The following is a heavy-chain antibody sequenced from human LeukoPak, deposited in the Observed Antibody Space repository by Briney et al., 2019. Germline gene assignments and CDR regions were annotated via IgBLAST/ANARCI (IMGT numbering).Heavy chain of an antibody. D-gene: IGHD2-15*01. CDR1: GFTFSSYA. J-gene: IGHJ4*02. Sequence: GGSLRLSCAASGFTFSSYAMSWVRQAPGKGLEWVSAISGSGGSTYYADSVKGRFTISRDNSKNTLYLQMNSLRAEDTAVYCCAKDTYCSGGSRLTPVDYWGQGTLVTVSS. CDR3: AKDTYCSGGSRLTPVDY. CDR2: ISGSGGST. V-gene: IGHV3-23*01.